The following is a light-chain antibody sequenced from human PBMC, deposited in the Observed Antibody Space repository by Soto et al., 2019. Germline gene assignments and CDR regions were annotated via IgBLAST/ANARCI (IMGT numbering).Light chain of an antibody. CDR2: RNN. Sequence: QSVLTQPPSASGTPGQRVTISCSGSSSNIGSNYVYWYQPLPGTAPKLLIYRNNQRPSGVPDRFSGSKSGTSASLAISGLRSEDEADYYCAAWDDSLVVFGGGTKLTVL. V-gene: IGLV1-47*01. CDR1: SSNIGSNY. CDR3: AAWDDSLVV. J-gene: IGLJ2*01.